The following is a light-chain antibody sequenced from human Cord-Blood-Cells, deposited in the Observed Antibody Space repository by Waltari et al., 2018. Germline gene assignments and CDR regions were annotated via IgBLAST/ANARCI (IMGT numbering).Light chain of an antibody. CDR1: QSVSSY. Sequence: EIVLTQSQANLSLSPGERATLSCRASQSVSSYLAWYQQKPGQAPRLLIYYASNRATGIPARFSGSGSGTDFTLTISSLEPEDFAVYYCQQRSNWWTFGQGTKVEIK. V-gene: IGKV3-11*01. J-gene: IGKJ1*01. CDR2: YAS. CDR3: QQRSNWWT.